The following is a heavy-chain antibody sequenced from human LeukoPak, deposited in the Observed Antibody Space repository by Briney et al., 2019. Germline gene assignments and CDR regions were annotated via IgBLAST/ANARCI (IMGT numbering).Heavy chain of an antibody. V-gene: IGHV1-46*01. CDR1: GYTFTSYY. CDR3: ARDLDRGVAGPHKLYNWFDP. CDR2: INPSGGST. D-gene: IGHD6-19*01. J-gene: IGHJ5*02. Sequence: GASVKVSCKASGYTFTSYYMHWVRQAPGQGLEWMGIINPSGGSTSYAQKFQGRVTMTRDTSTSTVYMELSSLRSEDTAVYYCARDLDRGVAGPHKLYNWFDPWGQGTLVTVSS.